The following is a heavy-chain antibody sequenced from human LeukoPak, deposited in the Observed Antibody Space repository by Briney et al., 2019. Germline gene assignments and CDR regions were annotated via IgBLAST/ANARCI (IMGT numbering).Heavy chain of an antibody. D-gene: IGHD2-15*01. Sequence: GGSLRLSCAASGFTFSSYWMSWVRQAPGKGLEWVANIKQDGSEKYYVDSVKGRFTISRDDAKNSLYLQMNSLRAEDTAVYYCARERISGGGCFDYWGQGTLVTVSS. J-gene: IGHJ4*02. CDR1: GFTFSSYW. CDR3: ARERISGGGCFDY. CDR2: IKQDGSEK. V-gene: IGHV3-7*01.